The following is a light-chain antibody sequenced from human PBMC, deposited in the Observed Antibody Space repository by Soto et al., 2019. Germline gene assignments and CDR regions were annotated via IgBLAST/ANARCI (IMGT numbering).Light chain of an antibody. Sequence: EIVMTQSPATLSVSPGETATLSCRASQSVTTNLAWYQQKPGQAPRLLIYGASIRATGIPARFSGSGSGTEFTLTISSLQSEDFAIYYCQQFNNWPPLTFGGGTKVEI. V-gene: IGKV3-15*01. CDR3: QQFNNWPPLT. CDR1: QSVTTN. CDR2: GAS. J-gene: IGKJ4*01.